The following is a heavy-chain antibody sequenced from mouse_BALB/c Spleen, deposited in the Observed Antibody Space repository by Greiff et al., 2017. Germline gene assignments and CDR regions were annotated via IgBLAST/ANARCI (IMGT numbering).Heavy chain of an antibody. V-gene: IGHV8-8*01. CDR2: IWWDDGK. CDR1: GFSLSTSGMG. J-gene: IGHJ3*01. CDR3: ARLYYDYDGGFAY. Sequence: QVTLKVSGPGILQPSQTLSLTCSFSGFSLSTSGMGVGWIRQPSGKGLEWLAHIWWDDGKRYNPALKSRLTISKDTSSNQVFLKIASVDTADTATYYCARLYYDYDGGFAYWGQGTLVTVSA. D-gene: IGHD2-4*01.